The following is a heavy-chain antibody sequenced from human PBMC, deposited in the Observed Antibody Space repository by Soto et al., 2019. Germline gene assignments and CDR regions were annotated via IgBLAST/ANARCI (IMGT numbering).Heavy chain of an antibody. J-gene: IGHJ5*02. CDR1: GYTFRGYY. CDR2: INPNSGAT. CDR3: AIAVADKNWFDP. Sequence: QVQLVQSGAEVKKPGASVKVSCKASGYTFRGYYIHWVRQAPGQGLEWMGWINPNSGATNYAQKFQDWVTMTRDTSISAAYMELNRLTSDDTAVYYCAIAVADKNWFDPWGQGTLVTVSS. V-gene: IGHV1-2*04. D-gene: IGHD6-19*01.